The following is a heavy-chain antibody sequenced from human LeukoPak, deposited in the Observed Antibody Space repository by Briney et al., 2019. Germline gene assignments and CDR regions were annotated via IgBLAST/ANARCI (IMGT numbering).Heavy chain of an antibody. CDR1: GFTFSSYW. CDR3: AKDSATSGWSGGFHF. V-gene: IGHV3-74*01. J-gene: IGHJ4*02. CDR2: INSDGSST. D-gene: IGHD6-19*01. Sequence: GGSLRLSCAASGFTFSSYWMHWVRHAPGKGLVWVSRINSDGSSTSYADSVKGRFTISRDNSKNTLYLQMNSLRAEDTAVYYCAKDSATSGWSGGFHFWGQGTLVTVSS.